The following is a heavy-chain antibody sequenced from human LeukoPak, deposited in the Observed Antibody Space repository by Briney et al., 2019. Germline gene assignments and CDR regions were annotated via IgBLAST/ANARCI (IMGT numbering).Heavy chain of an antibody. CDR3: AREGTIFGVVIPSYYYGMDV. D-gene: IGHD3-3*01. Sequence: ASVKVSCKASGYTFTSYDINWVRQATGQGLEWMGWMNPNSGNTGYAQKFQGRVTMTRNTSISTAYMELSSLRSEDTAVYYCAREGTIFGVVIPSYYYGMDVWGQGTTVTVSS. J-gene: IGHJ6*02. CDR2: MNPNSGNT. V-gene: IGHV1-8*01. CDR1: GYTFTSYD.